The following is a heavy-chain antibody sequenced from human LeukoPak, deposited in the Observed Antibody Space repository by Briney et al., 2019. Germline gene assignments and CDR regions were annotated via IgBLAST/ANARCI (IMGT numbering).Heavy chain of an antibody. D-gene: IGHD2-15*01. CDR2: VDPEDGET. V-gene: IGHV1-69-2*01. Sequence: ASVKISCKVSGYTFTDYYMHWVQQAPGKGLEWMGLVDPEDGETIYAEKLQGRVTITADTSTDTAYMELSSLRSEDTAVYYCATLAKVYCSGGSCYTSPKIDYWGQGTLVTVSS. CDR1: GYTFTDYY. CDR3: ATLAKVYCSGGSCYTSPKIDY. J-gene: IGHJ4*02.